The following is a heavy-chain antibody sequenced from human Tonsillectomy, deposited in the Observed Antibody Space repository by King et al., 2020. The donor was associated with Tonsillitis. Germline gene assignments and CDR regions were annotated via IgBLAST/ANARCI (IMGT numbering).Heavy chain of an antibody. CDR2: ISPSGGST. J-gene: IGHJ5*02. Sequence: QLVQSGAEVKKPGAPVKVSCKASGYTFTSYYMHWVRQAPGQGLEWVGIISPSGGSTGYAQKFQGRVTMTRDTSTSTVYMELSSLRSEDTAVYYCARSRQDYGGKVWFDPWGQGTLVRVSS. V-gene: IGHV1-46*03. CDR1: GYTFTSYY. D-gene: IGHD4-23*01. CDR3: ARSRQDYGGKVWFDP.